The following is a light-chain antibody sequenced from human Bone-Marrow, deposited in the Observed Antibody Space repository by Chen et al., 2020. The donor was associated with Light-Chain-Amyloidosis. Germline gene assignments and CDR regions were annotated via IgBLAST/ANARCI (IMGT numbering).Light chain of an antibody. Sequence: EIVLTQSPGTLSLSPGERATLSCRVSQSVSSSSYLAWYQQIPGQAPRLLIYAVASRATGIPDRFSGSGSGTDFTLTISRLEPEYFAVYYCQHYGYSITFGGGTRVEIK. CDR3: QHYGYSIT. CDR2: AVA. V-gene: IGKV3-20*01. J-gene: IGKJ4*01. CDR1: QSVSSSSY.